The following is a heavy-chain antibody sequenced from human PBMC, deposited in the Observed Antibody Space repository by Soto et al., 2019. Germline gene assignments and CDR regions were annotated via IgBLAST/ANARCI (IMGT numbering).Heavy chain of an antibody. CDR1: GGSISSYY. CDR2: IYYSGST. Sequence: SETRSLTCTVSGGSISSYYWSWIRQPPGKGLEWIGYIYYSGSTNYNPSLKSRVTISVDTSKNQFSLKLSSVTAAGTAVYYCARRYGVYFDYWGQGTLVTVSS. D-gene: IGHD4-17*01. CDR3: ARRYGVYFDY. J-gene: IGHJ4*02. V-gene: IGHV4-59*08.